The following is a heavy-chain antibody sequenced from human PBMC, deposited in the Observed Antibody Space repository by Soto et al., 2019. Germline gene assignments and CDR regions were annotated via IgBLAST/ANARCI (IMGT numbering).Heavy chain of an antibody. CDR1: GGSFSGYY. V-gene: IGHV4-34*01. CDR2: INHSGGT. J-gene: IGHJ4*02. CDR3: VRGGEDTAMVTGYFDY. Sequence: QVQLQQWGAGLLKPSETLSLTCAVYGGSFSGYYWSWIRQPPGKGLEWIGEINHSGGTNYNPSLKIRLTISIDTSKHQFTLKLNSVTAADTAVYYCVRGGEDTAMVTGYFDYWGQGTLVTVSS. D-gene: IGHD5-18*01.